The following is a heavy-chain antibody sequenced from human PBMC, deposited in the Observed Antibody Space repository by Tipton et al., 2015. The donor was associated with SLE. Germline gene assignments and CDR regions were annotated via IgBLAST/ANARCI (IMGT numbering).Heavy chain of an antibody. Sequence: TLSLTCTVSGGSISSYYWSWIRQPPGKGLEWIGYICYSGSTNYNPSLKSRVTISVDTSKNQFSMKLSSLTAADPAVYSCARVRGRGYFQHWGQGTLVTVSS. D-gene: IGHD3-10*01. V-gene: IGHV4-59*01. CDR2: ICYSGST. J-gene: IGHJ1*01. CDR1: GGSISSYY. CDR3: ARVRGRGYFQH.